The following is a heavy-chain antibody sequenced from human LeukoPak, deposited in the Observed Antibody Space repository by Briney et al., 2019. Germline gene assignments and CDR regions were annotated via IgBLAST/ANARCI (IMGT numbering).Heavy chain of an antibody. J-gene: IGHJ4*02. Sequence: GGSLRLSCAASGFTFTSYGMSWVRQAPGKGLEWVSTISGSGGSRHYADFVKGRFTISRGNFKNTVSLQMTSLRAEDTAVYYCAKDLPDYGDYEVGYWGQGTLVTVSS. V-gene: IGHV3-23*01. CDR3: AKDLPDYGDYEVGY. D-gene: IGHD4-17*01. CDR2: ISGSGGSR. CDR1: GFTFTSYG.